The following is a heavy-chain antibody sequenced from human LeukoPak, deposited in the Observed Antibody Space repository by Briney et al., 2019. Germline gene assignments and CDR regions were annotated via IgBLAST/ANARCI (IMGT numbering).Heavy chain of an antibody. CDR3: ERWEPTYAFDI. CDR1: GFTFSDYY. J-gene: IGHJ3*02. Sequence: GGSLRLSCAASGFTFSDYYMSWIRQAPGKGLEWVSYISGSGSAINYADSVKGRFTISRDNAKNSLFLQMNSLRAEDTAVYYCERWEPTYAFDIWGQGTMVTVSS. CDR2: ISGSGSAI. V-gene: IGHV3-11*04. D-gene: IGHD1-26*01.